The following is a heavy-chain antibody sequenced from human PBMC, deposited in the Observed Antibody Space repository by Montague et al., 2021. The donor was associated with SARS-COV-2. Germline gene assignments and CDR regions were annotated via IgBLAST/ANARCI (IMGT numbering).Heavy chain of an antibody. D-gene: IGHD2-2*01. V-gene: IGHV4-61*02. CDR2: IYTSGGA. CDR1: GGSISSGSHY. J-gene: IGHJ5*02. Sequence: TLSLTCSVSGGSISSGSHYWSWIRQLAGKGLEWIGRIYTSGGANYNPSLNSRVTISVDTSKNQFSLNLTSVTAADTAVYYCARAALPGRKNWFDPWGQGTRVTVSS. CDR3: ARAALPGRKNWFDP.